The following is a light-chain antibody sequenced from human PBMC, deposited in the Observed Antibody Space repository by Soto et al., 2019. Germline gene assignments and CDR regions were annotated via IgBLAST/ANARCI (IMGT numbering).Light chain of an antibody. CDR3: QQYAGSPRT. CDR2: DTS. J-gene: IGKJ1*01. V-gene: IGKV3-20*01. Sequence: EIVLTQSPGTLSLSPGERATLSCRASQSVGSFLAWYQQKPGQAPRLLIYDTSIRATGIPARFTGSGSGTDFTLTINRVEPEDFAVYFCQQYAGSPRTFGQGTKVDIK. CDR1: QSVGSF.